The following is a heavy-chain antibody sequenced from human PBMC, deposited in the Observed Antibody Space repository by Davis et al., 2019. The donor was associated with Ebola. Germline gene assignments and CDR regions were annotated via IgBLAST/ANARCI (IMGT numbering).Heavy chain of an antibody. CDR2: IIPAFETP. CDR3: ARVWDGGPAY. CDR1: GGTFSSHV. Sequence: SVKVSCKSSGGTFSSHVISWVRQAPGQGLEWMGRIIPAFETPNYAQKFQGRVSITADESTSTVYMELSSLRSEDTAIYYCARVWDGGPAYWGRGTLVTVSS. V-gene: IGHV1-69*13. D-gene: IGHD3-16*01. J-gene: IGHJ4*02.